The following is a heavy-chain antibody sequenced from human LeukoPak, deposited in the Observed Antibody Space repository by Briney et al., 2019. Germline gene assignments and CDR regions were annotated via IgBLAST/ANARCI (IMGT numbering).Heavy chain of an antibody. CDR2: INHSGST. CDR3: ARHLYAGYMDV. D-gene: IGHD3-16*01. V-gene: IGHV4-34*01. J-gene: IGHJ6*03. CDR1: GGSFSGYY. Sequence: SETLSLTCAVYGGSFSGYYWSWIRQPPGKGLEWIGEINHSGSTNYNPSLKSRVTISVDTSKNQFSLKLSSVTAADTAVYYCARHLYAGYMDVWGKGTTVTVSS.